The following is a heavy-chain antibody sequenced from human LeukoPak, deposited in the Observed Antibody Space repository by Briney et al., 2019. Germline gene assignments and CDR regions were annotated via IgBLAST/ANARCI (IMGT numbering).Heavy chain of an antibody. J-gene: IGHJ6*03. D-gene: IGHD6-13*01. V-gene: IGHV4-59*08. CDR2: IYYGGST. CDR1: GGSIGSYY. Sequence: SETLSLTCTVAGGSIGSYYWSWIRQPPGKGLEWIGYIYYGGSTNYNPSLKSRVTISVDTSKNQFSLKLSSVTAADTAVYYCARGGAAAGTGFNYYYYYMDVWGKGTTVTISS. CDR3: ARGGAAAGTGFNYYYYYMDV.